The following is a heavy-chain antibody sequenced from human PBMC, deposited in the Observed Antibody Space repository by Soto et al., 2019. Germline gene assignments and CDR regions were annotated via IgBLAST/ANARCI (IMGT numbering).Heavy chain of an antibody. Sequence: QMQLVQSGAEVKKTGSSVKVSCKASGYTFTYRYLHWVRQAPGQALEWMGWITPFNGNTNYAQKFQDRVTITRDRSMSTAYMELSSLRSEDTAMYYCAIIGYCSSTSCYADDAFDIWGQGTMVTVSS. CDR1: GYTFTYRY. V-gene: IGHV1-45*02. CDR2: ITPFNGNT. J-gene: IGHJ3*02. CDR3: AIIGYCSSTSCYADDAFDI. D-gene: IGHD2-2*01.